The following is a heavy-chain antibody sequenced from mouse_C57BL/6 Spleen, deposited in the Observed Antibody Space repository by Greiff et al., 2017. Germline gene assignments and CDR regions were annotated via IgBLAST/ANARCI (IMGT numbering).Heavy chain of an antibody. D-gene: IGHD2-4*01. Sequence: EVQGVESGGGLVKPGGSLKLSCAASGFTFSSYAMSWVRQTPEKRLEWVATISDGGSYTYYPDNVKGRFTFSRDNAKNNLYLQMSHLKSEETAMYCCARDPPYDYDAWFAYWGQGTLVTVSA. J-gene: IGHJ3*01. CDR2: ISDGGSYT. CDR3: ARDPPYDYDAWFAY. CDR1: GFTFSSYA. V-gene: IGHV5-4*01.